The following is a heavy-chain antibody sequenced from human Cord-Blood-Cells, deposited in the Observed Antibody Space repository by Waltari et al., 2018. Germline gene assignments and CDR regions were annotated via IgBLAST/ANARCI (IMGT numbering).Heavy chain of an antibody. CDR3: AHRPESGYVQSNWYFDL. J-gene: IGHJ2*01. Sequence: QITLKESGPTLVKPTQTLTLTCTCSGFSLSTSGVGVGLIRQPPGKALEWLALIYWNDDKRYSPSLKSRLTITKDTSKNQVVLTMTNMDPVDTATYYCAHRPESGYVQSNWYFDLWGRGTLVTVSS. V-gene: IGHV2-5*01. CDR1: GFSLSTSGVG. D-gene: IGHD4-4*01. CDR2: IYWNDDK.